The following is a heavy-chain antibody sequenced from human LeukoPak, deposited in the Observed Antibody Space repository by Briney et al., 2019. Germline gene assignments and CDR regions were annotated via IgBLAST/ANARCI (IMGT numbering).Heavy chain of an antibody. CDR3: ARQSQGLEWEPFDY. D-gene: IGHD3-3*01. V-gene: IGHV4-30-4*01. J-gene: IGHJ4*02. CDR1: GGSISSGDYY. CDR2: IYYSGST. Sequence: PSQTLSLTCTVAGGSISSGDYYWSWIRQPPGKGLEWIGYIYYSGSTNYNPSLKSRVTISVDTSKNQFSLKLSSVTAADTAVYYCARQSQGLEWEPFDYWGQGTLVTVSS.